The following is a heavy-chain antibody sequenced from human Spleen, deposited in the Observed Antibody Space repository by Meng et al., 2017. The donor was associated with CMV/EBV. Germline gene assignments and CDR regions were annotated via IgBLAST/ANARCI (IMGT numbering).Heavy chain of an antibody. CDR2: MYYSGST. D-gene: IGHD3-3*01. Sequence: SETLSLTCIVSGGSISSSSYYWGWIRQPPGKGLEWIGNMYYSGSTYYNPSLKSRVTISVDTSKNQFSLKLSSVTAADTAVYYCARDTTLLRFLEWSSIGMDVWGQGTTVTVSS. CDR1: GGSISSSSYY. J-gene: IGHJ6*02. CDR3: ARDTTLLRFLEWSSIGMDV. V-gene: IGHV4-39*07.